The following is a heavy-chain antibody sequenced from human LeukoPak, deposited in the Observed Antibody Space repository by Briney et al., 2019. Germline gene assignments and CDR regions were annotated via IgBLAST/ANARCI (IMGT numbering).Heavy chain of an antibody. CDR3: ARGYGIRSGAFDI. Sequence: GGSLRLSCAASGFTFSSYWMHWVRQAPGKGLVWVSRINSDESRTTYADSVKGRFTISRDNAKNTLYLQMNSLRAEDTAVYYCARGYGIRSGAFDIWGQGTMVTVSS. CDR2: INSDESRT. V-gene: IGHV3-74*01. D-gene: IGHD3-10*01. CDR1: GFTFSSYW. J-gene: IGHJ3*02.